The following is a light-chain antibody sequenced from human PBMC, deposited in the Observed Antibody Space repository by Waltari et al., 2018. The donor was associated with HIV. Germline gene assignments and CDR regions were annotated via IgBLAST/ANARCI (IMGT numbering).Light chain of an antibody. CDR2: DVS. Sequence: QSALTQPRSVSGSPGQSVTISCTGTSSDVGGYNYVSWYQQHPGKAPKLMIFDVSNRPSGVPDRFSGSKSGNTASLTISGLQAEDEADYYCCSYAGSYTYVFGTGSEVTVL. CDR3: CSYAGSYTYV. V-gene: IGLV2-11*01. CDR1: SSDVGGYNY. J-gene: IGLJ1*01.